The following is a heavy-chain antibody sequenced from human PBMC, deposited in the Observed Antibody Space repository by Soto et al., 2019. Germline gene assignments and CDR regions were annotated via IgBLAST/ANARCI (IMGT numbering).Heavy chain of an antibody. CDR3: ARDLNTMVRGPHDGMDV. J-gene: IGHJ6*02. Sequence: ASVKVSCKASGYTFTSYAMHWVRQAPGQGLEWMGWINPNSGGTNYAQKFQGWVTMTRDTSISTAYMELSRLRSDDTAVYYCARDLNTMVRGPHDGMDVWGQGTTVTVSS. CDR2: INPNSGGT. V-gene: IGHV1-2*04. CDR1: GYTFTSYA. D-gene: IGHD3-10*01.